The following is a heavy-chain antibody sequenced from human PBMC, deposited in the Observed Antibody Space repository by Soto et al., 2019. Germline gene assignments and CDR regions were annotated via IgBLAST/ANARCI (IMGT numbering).Heavy chain of an antibody. D-gene: IGHD1-1*01. CDR2: IYHSGST. V-gene: IGHV4-38-2*02. CDR1: GYSISSGYY. J-gene: IGHJ4*02. CDR3: ARGLQRYYYDY. Sequence: SETLSLTCIVSGYSISSGYYWGWIRQPPGKGLEWIGSIYHSGSTSYNPSLKSRVTISVDTSRNQFSLRLSSVTAADTAVYYCARGLQRYYYDYWCQGTLVTVSS.